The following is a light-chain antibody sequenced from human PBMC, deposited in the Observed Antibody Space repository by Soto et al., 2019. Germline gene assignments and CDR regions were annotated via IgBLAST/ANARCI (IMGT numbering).Light chain of an antibody. CDR2: DAS. CDR3: QQYFDYSVT. V-gene: IGKV1-5*01. J-gene: IGKJ4*01. Sequence: DIQMTQSPSTLSASVGDRVTITCRASQSISAKLAWYQQKPGKPPKVLIHDASNLESGVPSRFSGSGSGTDFTLAVSSLQPDDFATYYCQQYFDYSVTFGGGTKVEI. CDR1: QSISAK.